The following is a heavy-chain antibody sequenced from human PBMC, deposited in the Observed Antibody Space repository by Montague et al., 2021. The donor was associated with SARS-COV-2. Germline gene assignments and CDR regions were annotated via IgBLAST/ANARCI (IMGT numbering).Heavy chain of an antibody. Sequence: SETLSLTCTVSGGSISSYYRSWIRQPPGKGLEWIGYIYYSGSTNYNPSLKSRVTISVDTSKNQFSLKLSSVTAADTAVYYCARDLGYNWNYYYYYGMDVWGQGTTVTVSS. J-gene: IGHJ6*02. D-gene: IGHD1-20*01. CDR2: IYYSGST. CDR1: GGSISSYY. CDR3: ARDLGYNWNYYYYYGMDV. V-gene: IGHV4-59*01.